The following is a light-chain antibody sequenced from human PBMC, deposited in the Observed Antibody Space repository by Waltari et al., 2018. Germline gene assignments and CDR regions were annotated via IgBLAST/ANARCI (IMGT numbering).Light chain of an antibody. CDR2: DVN. J-gene: IGLJ3*02. V-gene: IGLV2-18*02. Sequence: QSALTQPPSVSNPLGQSATISCTGTNSDSGVFNGASWYQQQSGTAPRLLIYDVNKRPSGVSDRFSGSKSGNTASLTISGLQAEDEADYYCCSYRSESTWVFGGGTRLTVL. CDR1: NSDSGVFNG. CDR3: CSYRSESTWV.